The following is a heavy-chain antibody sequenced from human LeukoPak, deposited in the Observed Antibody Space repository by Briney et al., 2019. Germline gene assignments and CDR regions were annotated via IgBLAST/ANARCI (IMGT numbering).Heavy chain of an antibody. J-gene: IGHJ5*02. CDR1: GGSFSGYY. V-gene: IGHV4-34*01. CDR2: INHSGST. Sequence: PSETLSLTCAVYGGSFSGYYWSWIRQPPGKGLEWIGEINHSGSTNYNPSLKSRVTISVDTSKNQFSLKLSSVTAADTAVYYCARVPGHKNWFDPWDQGTLVTVSS. D-gene: IGHD2-2*01. CDR3: ARVPGHKNWFDP.